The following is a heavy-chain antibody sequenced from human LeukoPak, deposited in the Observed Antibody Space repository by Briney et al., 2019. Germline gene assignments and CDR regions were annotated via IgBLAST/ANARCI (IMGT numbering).Heavy chain of an antibody. V-gene: IGHV4-59*01. J-gene: IGHJ6*02. CDR1: GGSISSYY. D-gene: IGHD2-15*01. CDR3: ARGNGGGYYYGMDV. CDR2: LYYSGST. Sequence: SETLSLTCTVSGGSISSYYWSWIRQPPGKGLEWMGYLYYSGSTNYNPSLKSRVTISVDTSKNQFSLKLSSVTAADTAVYYCARGNGGGYYYGMDVWGQGTTVTVSS.